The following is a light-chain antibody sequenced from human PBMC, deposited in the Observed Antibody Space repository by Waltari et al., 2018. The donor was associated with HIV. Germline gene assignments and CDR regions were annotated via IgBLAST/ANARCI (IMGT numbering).Light chain of an antibody. J-gene: IGLJ3*02. CDR2: RDN. CDR1: NSNIGSHS. Sequence: QSVLTQPPSASGTPGQRVTISCSGSNSNIGSHSVYGYQQFPGTAPKLLIYRDNQRPSGVPDRFSGSKSGTSASLAISGLRSEDEADYYCAAWDHILSARVFGGGTKMTVL. CDR3: AAWDHILSARV. V-gene: IGLV1-47*01.